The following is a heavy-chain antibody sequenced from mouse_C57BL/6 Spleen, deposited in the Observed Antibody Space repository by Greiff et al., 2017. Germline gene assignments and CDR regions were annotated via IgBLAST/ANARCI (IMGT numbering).Heavy chain of an antibody. J-gene: IGHJ4*01. V-gene: IGHV1-77*01. CDR1: GYTFTDYN. Sequence: QVQLQQSGAELVKPGASVKISCKASGYTFTDYNLNWVKQRPGQGLEWIGKIGPGSGSTYYNEKFKGKATLTADKSSSAAYMPLSSLTSEDSAVYFCARKRAYGSSYIYAMDYWGQGTSVTVSS. CDR3: ARKRAYGSSYIYAMDY. CDR2: IGPGSGST. D-gene: IGHD1-1*01.